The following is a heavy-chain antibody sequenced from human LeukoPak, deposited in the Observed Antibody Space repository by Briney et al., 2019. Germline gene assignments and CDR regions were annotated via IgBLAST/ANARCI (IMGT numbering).Heavy chain of an antibody. Sequence: KPSETLSLTCTVSGGSISSYYWSWIRQLPGKGLEWIGYIYYSGSTNYNPSLKSRVTISVDTSKNQFSLKLSSVTAADTAVYYCARDRYYMDVWGKGTTVTVSS. J-gene: IGHJ6*03. CDR3: ARDRYYMDV. CDR1: GGSISSYY. V-gene: IGHV4-59*01. CDR2: IYYSGST.